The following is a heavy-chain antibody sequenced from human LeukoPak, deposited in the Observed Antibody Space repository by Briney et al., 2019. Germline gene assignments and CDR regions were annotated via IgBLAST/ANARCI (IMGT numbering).Heavy chain of an antibody. D-gene: IGHD6-13*01. CDR3: AKDGYSSSRYALLNYFDY. V-gene: IGHV3-48*01. J-gene: IGHJ4*02. CDR1: GFTFSSYS. CDR2: ISSSSSTI. Sequence: HPGGSLRLSCAASGFTFSSYSMNWVRQAPGKGLEWVSYISSSSSTIYYADSVKGRFTISRDNAKNSLFLQMNSLRAEDTAIYYCAKDGYSSSRYALLNYFDYWGQGTLVTVSS.